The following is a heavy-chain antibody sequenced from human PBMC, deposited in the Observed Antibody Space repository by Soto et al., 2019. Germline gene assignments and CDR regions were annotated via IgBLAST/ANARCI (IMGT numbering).Heavy chain of an antibody. J-gene: IGHJ6*02. CDR3: VHSRGSPQYYYYYSLDV. Sequence: QITLKESSPALVKPTQTLTLTCSFSGFSLSTSAVGVGWIRQPPGKALEWLALIYWDGDKRYSPSLKSRLTNTKDTSKNQVVLTKTNMDPVDTATYFCVHSRGSPQYYYYYSLDVWGQGTTVTVSS. CDR1: GFSLSTSAVG. V-gene: IGHV2-5*02. D-gene: IGHD1-26*01. CDR2: IYWDGDK.